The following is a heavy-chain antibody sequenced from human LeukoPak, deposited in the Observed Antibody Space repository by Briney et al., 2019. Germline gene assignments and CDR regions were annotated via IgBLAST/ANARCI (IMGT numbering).Heavy chain of an antibody. J-gene: IGHJ4*02. Sequence: GGSLRLSCAASGFTFSSYGMHWVRQAPGKGLEWVAVIWYDGSNKYYADSVKGRFTISRDNSKNTLYLQMNSLRAEDTAVYYCARDSDEVETATLFDYWGQGTLVTVSS. V-gene: IGHV3-33*01. CDR3: ARDSDEVETATLFDY. CDR1: GFTFSSYG. CDR2: IWYDGSNK. D-gene: IGHD6-25*01.